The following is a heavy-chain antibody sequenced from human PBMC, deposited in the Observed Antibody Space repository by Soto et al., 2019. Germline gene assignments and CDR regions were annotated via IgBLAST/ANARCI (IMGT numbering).Heavy chain of an antibody. D-gene: IGHD4-17*01. V-gene: IGHV4-31*03. J-gene: IGHJ4*02. Sequence: QVQLQESGPGLVKTSQTLSLTCTVSGASTGSGGSYWSWIRQHPRKGLEWIGYIYYTGSTYFSPSLKSRASISVDTSNNQFSLKLDSATAADTAVYYCARADYGDRGLAFDSWGQGTLVTVSS. CDR2: IYYTGST. CDR1: GASTGSGGSY. CDR3: ARADYGDRGLAFDS.